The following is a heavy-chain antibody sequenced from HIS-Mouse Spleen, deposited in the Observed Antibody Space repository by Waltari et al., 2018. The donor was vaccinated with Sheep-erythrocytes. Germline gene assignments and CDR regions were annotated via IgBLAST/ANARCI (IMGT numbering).Heavy chain of an antibody. J-gene: IGHJ3*02. Sequence: EVQLVESGGGLVKPGGSLRLSCAASGFTFSSYSMNWVRQAPGKGLGGGSSISSSSSYIYYADSVKGRFTISRDNAKNSLYLQMNSLRAEDTAVYYCARDTGTDAFDIWGQGTMVTVSS. CDR1: GFTFSSYS. CDR2: ISSSSSYI. CDR3: ARDTGTDAFDI. D-gene: IGHD1-1*01. V-gene: IGHV3-21*01.